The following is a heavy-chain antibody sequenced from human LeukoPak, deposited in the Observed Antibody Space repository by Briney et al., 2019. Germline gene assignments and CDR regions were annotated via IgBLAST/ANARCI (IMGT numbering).Heavy chain of an antibody. D-gene: IGHD3-22*01. J-gene: IGHJ4*02. CDR3: VKPPFYDSSGYQYYFDY. CDR1: GFTFSGST. V-gene: IGHV3-73*01. CDR2: IKSKANNYAT. Sequence: GGSLRLSCSASGFTFSGSTMHWVRQASGKGLEWVGRIKSKANNYATAYVASVQGRFTISRDDSRNTAYLQMNSLRAEDTAVYYCVKPPFYDSSGYQYYFDYWGQGTLVTVSS.